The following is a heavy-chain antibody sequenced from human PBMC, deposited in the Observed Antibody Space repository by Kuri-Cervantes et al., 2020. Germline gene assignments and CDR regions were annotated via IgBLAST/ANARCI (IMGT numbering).Heavy chain of an antibody. D-gene: IGHD4-17*01. Sequence: GGSLRLSCAASGFTFDDYAMHWVRQAPRKGLEWVSGISWNSGSIGYADSVKGRFTISRDNAKNSLYLQMNSLRAEDTALYYCAKGTTVTTSDAFDIWGQGTMVTVSS. CDR2: ISWNSGSI. CDR1: GFTFDDYA. CDR3: AKGTTVTTSDAFDI. V-gene: IGHV3-9*01. J-gene: IGHJ3*02.